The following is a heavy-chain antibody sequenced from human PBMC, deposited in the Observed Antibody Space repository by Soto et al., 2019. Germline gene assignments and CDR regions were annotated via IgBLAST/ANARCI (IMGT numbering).Heavy chain of an antibody. CDR3: AKDLGFCSSTTCKGGDYYYYLDV. D-gene: IGHD2-2*01. J-gene: IGHJ6*03. CDR1: GYTFTSYG. CDR2: INPYNGNT. Sequence: ASVKVSCKASGYTFTSYGISWVRQAPGQGLEWMGWINPYNGNTKYAQNFQGRVTMTTDTSTSTAYMELGSLRSDDAAIYYCAKDLGFCSSTTCKGGDYYYYLDVWSKGT. V-gene: IGHV1-18*01.